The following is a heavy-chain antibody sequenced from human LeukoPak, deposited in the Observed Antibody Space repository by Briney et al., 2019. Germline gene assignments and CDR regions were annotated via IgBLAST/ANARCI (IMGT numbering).Heavy chain of an antibody. CDR3: AKDAGATMIIVVNYFDW. D-gene: IGHD3-22*01. J-gene: IGHJ4*02. CDR2: ISSSGSTI. Sequence: GGSLRLSCAASGFTSSDYYMSWIRQAPGKGLEWVSYISSSGSTIYYAGSVKGRFTISRDNSKNTLYLQMNSLTAEDTAIYYCAKDAGATMIIVVNYFDWWGQGTLVTVSS. V-gene: IGHV3-11*01. CDR1: GFTSSDYY.